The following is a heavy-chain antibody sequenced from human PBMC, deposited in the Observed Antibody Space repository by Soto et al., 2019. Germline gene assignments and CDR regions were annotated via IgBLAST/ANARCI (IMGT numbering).Heavy chain of an antibody. Sequence: GESLKISCMGSGYTFTSHWIGWVRQMPGKGLEWMGIIYPGDSDTRYSPSFQGQVTISADKSIRTAYLQWNSLKASDTAMYYCVRVGLVGSNSLNNAWFDPWGPGTLATVS. D-gene: IGHD2-8*02. V-gene: IGHV5-51*01. CDR1: GYTFTSHW. CDR2: IYPGDSDT. J-gene: IGHJ5*02. CDR3: VRVGLVGSNSLNNAWFDP.